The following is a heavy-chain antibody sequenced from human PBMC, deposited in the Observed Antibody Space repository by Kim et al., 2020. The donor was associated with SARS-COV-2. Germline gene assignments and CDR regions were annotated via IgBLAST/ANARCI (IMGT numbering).Heavy chain of an antibody. CDR3: ARDGSSGWDYGMDV. D-gene: IGHD6-19*01. CDR2: ISYDGSNK. CDR1: GFTFSSYG. J-gene: IGHJ6*02. Sequence: GGSLRLSCAASGFTFSSYGMHWVRQAPGKGLEWVAVISYDGSNKYYADSVKGRFTISRDNSKNTVYLQMNSLRAEDTAVYHCARDGSSGWDYGMDVWGQGTTVTVSS. V-gene: IGHV3-33*05.